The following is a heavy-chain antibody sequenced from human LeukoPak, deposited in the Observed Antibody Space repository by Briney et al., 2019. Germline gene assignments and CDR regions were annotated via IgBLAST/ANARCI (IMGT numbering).Heavy chain of an antibody. CDR1: GFTFSTYA. CDR2: ISGSSRST. CDR3: ASTYKDSGYDLSYYYYYYMDV. Sequence: PGGSLRLSCAASGFTFSTYAMSRVRQAPGKGLEWVSVISGSSRSTYYADSVKGRFTISRDNSRNTLYLQMNSLRAEDTAVYYCASTYKDSGYDLSYYYYYYMDVWGKGTTVSVSS. J-gene: IGHJ6*03. V-gene: IGHV3-23*01. D-gene: IGHD5-12*01.